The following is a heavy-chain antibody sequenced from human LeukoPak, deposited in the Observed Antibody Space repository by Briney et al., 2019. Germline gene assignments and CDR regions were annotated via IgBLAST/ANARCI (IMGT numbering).Heavy chain of an antibody. CDR1: GFTFDDYA. Sequence: GRSLRLSCAASGFTFDDYAMHWVRQAPGKGLEWVSGISWNSGSISYADSVKGRFTISRDNAKNSLYLQMNSLRAEDTALYYCAKDIRRVETHSSTYYYYGMDVWGQGTTVTVSS. D-gene: IGHD2/OR15-2a*01. V-gene: IGHV3-9*01. CDR3: AKDIRRVETHSSTYYYYGMDV. J-gene: IGHJ6*02. CDR2: ISWNSGSI.